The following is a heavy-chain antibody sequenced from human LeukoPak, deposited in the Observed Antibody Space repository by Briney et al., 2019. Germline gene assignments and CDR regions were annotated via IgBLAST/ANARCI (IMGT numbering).Heavy chain of an antibody. D-gene: IGHD3-22*01. Sequence: ASVRVSCKASGYSFTGFYIHWVRQAPGQGLEWMAWINPQSGATNYAQKFKGRITTTRDMSITTAYMEVTTLRSDDTAVYYCARGGDDSGLYFADWGQGTLVTVSS. CDR3: ARGGDDSGLYFAD. CDR1: GYSFTGFY. V-gene: IGHV1-2*02. CDR2: INPQSGAT. J-gene: IGHJ4*02.